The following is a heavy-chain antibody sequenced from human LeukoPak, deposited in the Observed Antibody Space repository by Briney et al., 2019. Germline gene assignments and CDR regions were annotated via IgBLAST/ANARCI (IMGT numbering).Heavy chain of an antibody. CDR1: GFTFSSYA. D-gene: IGHD3-10*01. J-gene: IGHJ5*02. CDR3: VKALFSGGFDP. V-gene: IGHV3-64D*06. CDR2: ISTNGGST. Sequence: PGRSLRLSSSVSGFTFSSYAMHWVRQAPGNGLEYVSAISTNGGSTYYTDFVKGRFTISRDNSKNTLYLQMSSLRAEDTALYYCVKALFSGGFDPWGQGTLVTVSS.